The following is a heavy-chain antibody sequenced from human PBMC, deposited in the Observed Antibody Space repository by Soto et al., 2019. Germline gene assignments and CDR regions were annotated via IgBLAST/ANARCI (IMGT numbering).Heavy chain of an antibody. CDR2: IWYDGSNK. V-gene: IGHV3-33*01. Sequence: TGGSVRLSCAASGFTFSSYGMHWVRQAPGKGLEWVAVIWYDGSNKYYADSVKGRFTTSRDNSKNTLYLQMNSLRAEDTAVYYCAREYGSYYYFDYWGQGTLVTVSS. J-gene: IGHJ4*02. CDR1: GFTFSSYG. D-gene: IGHD1-26*01. CDR3: AREYGSYYYFDY.